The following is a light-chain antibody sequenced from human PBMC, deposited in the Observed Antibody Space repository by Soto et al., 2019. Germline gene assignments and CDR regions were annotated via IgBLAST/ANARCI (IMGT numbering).Light chain of an antibody. Sequence: DIQLTQSPSFLSASIGDRVTITCRASQALTSYLSWYQQKPGKAPNLLIYAASTLQTGVPSRFSGSGSGTEFTLTISSLQPEDFAIYYCQQLHNYGVSFGGGTKVEIK. V-gene: IGKV1-9*01. CDR2: AAS. CDR1: QALTSY. CDR3: QQLHNYGVS. J-gene: IGKJ4*01.